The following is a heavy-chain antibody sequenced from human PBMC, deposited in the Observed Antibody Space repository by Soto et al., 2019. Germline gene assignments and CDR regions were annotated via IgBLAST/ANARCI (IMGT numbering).Heavy chain of an antibody. Sequence: SETLSLTCTVSGGSISSSSYYWGWIRQPPGKGLEWIGSIYYSGSTYYNPSLKSRVTISVDTSKNQFSLKLSSVTAADTAVYYCARQKVGYSGYDSPGTGAIYYFDYWGQGTLVTVSS. CDR3: ARQKVGYSGYDSPGTGAIYYFDY. J-gene: IGHJ4*02. D-gene: IGHD5-12*01. CDR2: IYYSGST. V-gene: IGHV4-39*01. CDR1: GGSISSSSYY.